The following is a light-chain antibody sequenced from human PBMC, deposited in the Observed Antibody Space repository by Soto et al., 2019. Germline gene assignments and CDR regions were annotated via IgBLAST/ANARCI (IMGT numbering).Light chain of an antibody. V-gene: IGKV3-20*01. Sequence: EIVLTQSPGTLSLSPGERATLSCRASQSVSTSYLAWYQQKPGQAPRLLIYGASSRATGIPDRFSGSGSGTDFTLTISRLEPEDCPVYYCQQYGSSPALTFGGGTKVEIK. J-gene: IGKJ4*01. CDR2: GAS. CDR3: QQYGSSPALT. CDR1: QSVSTSY.